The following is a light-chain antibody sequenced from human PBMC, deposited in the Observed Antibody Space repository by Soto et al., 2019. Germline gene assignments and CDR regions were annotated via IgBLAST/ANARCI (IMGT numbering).Light chain of an antibody. Sequence: IQLTQSPSFLSPSVGDRVTITCRASQAIGSYLAWYQQKPGKAPKLLIYVASTLLSGVPSRFSGGCSGTYLTLTMSCLQLEDFATYYCHQLILHPLTCGGGTKVEI. J-gene: IGKJ4*01. CDR2: VAS. CDR3: HQLILHPLT. CDR1: QAIGSY. V-gene: IGKV1-9*01.